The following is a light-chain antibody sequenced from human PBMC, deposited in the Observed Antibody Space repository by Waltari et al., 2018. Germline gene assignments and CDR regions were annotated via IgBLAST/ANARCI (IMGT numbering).Light chain of an antibody. CDR2: GAS. J-gene: IGKJ4*01. CDR3: QQYGSSPLT. Sequence: IMLTQSPGTLSLSPGERATLSCRASQSVSSNYLGWYQQKPGQPPRLLIYGASSRATGIPDRFSGSGSGTDFTLTISRLEPEDFAVYYCQQYGSSPLTFGGGTKVEIK. CDR1: QSVSSNY. V-gene: IGKV3-20*01.